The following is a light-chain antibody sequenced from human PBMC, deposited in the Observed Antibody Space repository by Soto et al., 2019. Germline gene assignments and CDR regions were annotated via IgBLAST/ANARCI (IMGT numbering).Light chain of an antibody. J-gene: IGKJ5*01. CDR2: GES. V-gene: IGKV3-20*01. CDR3: QQYGSSPRIT. Sequence: EIVLTQSPGTLSLSPGERATLSCRASQSVSSSYLAWYQQKPGQAPRLLIYGESSRATGIPDRFSGSGSGTDFTLTISRLEPEDFAVYYCQQYGSSPRITFGQGTRLEMK. CDR1: QSVSSSY.